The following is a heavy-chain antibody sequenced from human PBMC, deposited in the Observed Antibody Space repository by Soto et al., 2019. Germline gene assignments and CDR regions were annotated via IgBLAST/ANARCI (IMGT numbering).Heavy chain of an antibody. CDR1: GFSFTGYY. V-gene: IGHV1-2*02. CDR3: AKDLTLQLDYRLDP. J-gene: IGHJ5*01. Sequence: GASVKVSCKASGFSFTGYYIHWLRQAPGQGLEWTGWINANSGGTEYAQKFQGRVTLTRDTSISTAYMTISSLRSDDTAIYYCAKDLTLQLDYRLDPCGQGTQVTVSS. D-gene: IGHD6-6*01. CDR2: INANSGGT.